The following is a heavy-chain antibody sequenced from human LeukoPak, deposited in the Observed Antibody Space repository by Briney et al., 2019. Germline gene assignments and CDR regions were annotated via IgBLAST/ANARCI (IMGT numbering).Heavy chain of an antibody. CDR3: AKTNTDMGKNWFDP. Sequence: GGSLRLSCAASGFTFSKYAIHWVRQAPGKGLEWVAFIRYDGSSTSYPDSVKGRFTISRDNSKSMSYLQMNNLRPEDTAVYHCAKTNTDMGKNWFDPWGQGTLVIVSS. V-gene: IGHV3-30*02. CDR2: IRYDGSST. CDR1: GFTFSKYA. D-gene: IGHD7-27*01. J-gene: IGHJ5*02.